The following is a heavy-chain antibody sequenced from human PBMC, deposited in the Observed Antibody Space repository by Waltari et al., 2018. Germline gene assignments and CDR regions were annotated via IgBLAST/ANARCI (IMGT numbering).Heavy chain of an antibody. V-gene: IGHV4-34*02. CDR3: ARRPGIAPAGTKGYFDN. CDR2: SNHSGSR. J-gene: IGHJ4*02. Sequence: QVQLEQWGAGLLKPSETLSLTCAVYGGSFRGYYWSWVRQSPGTGLEWIGQSNHSGSRNYNPSLESRVTISADTSKNQFSLNLRSVTAADTAIYYCARRPGIAPAGTKGYFDNWGQGILVTVSS. D-gene: IGHD6-13*01. CDR1: GGSFRGYY.